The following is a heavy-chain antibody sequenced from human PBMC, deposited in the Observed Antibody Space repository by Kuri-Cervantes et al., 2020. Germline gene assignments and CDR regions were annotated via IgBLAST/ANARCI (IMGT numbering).Heavy chain of an antibody. Sequence: GESLKISCAASGLTFSSYAMHWVRQAPGKGLEWVAVISYDGSNKYYADSVKGRFTVSRDNAKNSLYLQMNSLRAEDTAVYYCARSNDYGDSFDYWGQGTLVTVSS. CDR3: ARSNDYGDSFDY. D-gene: IGHD4-17*01. J-gene: IGHJ4*02. V-gene: IGHV3-30-3*01. CDR1: GLTFSSYA. CDR2: ISYDGSNK.